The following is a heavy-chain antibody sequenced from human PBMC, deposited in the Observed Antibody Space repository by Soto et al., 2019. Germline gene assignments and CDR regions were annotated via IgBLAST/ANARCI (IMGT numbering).Heavy chain of an antibody. D-gene: IGHD3-9*01. J-gene: IGHJ5*02. Sequence: PGESLKISCKGSGYSFTSYWISWVRQMPGKGLEWMGRIDPSDSYTNYSPSFQGHVTISADKSISTAYLQWSSLKASDTAMYYCASNNDILTGRAVDWFDPWGQGTLVTVSS. CDR1: GYSFTSYW. CDR3: ASNNDILTGRAVDWFDP. V-gene: IGHV5-10-1*01. CDR2: IDPSDSYT.